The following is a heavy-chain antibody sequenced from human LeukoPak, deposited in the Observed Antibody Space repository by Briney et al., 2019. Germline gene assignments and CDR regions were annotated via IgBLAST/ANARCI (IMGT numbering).Heavy chain of an antibody. CDR2: INTNTGNP. Sequence: ASVKVSCKASGYTFTSYGINWVRQAPGQGLEWMGWINTNTGNPTYAQGFTGRFVFSLETSVSTAYLQISSLKAEDTAAYYCARGRGSSARLGYSYYYIDVWGKGTTVTVSS. CDR3: ARGRGSSARLGYSYYYIDV. D-gene: IGHD1-26*01. V-gene: IGHV7-4-1*02. J-gene: IGHJ6*03. CDR1: GYTFTSYG.